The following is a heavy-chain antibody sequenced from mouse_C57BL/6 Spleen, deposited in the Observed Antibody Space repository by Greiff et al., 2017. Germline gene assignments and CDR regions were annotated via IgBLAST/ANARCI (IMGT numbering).Heavy chain of an antibody. D-gene: IGHD2-1*01. CDR2: ISSGSSTL. CDR3: ARKGLYYGNYVYAMDY. V-gene: IGHV5-17*01. J-gene: IGHJ4*01. Sequence: EVQLQESGGGLVKPGGSLKLSCAASGFTFSDYGMHWVRQAPEKGLEWVAYISSGSSTLYYADTVKGRFTSSRDNAKNTLFLQMPSLRSEDTAMYYCARKGLYYGNYVYAMDYWGQGTSVTVSS. CDR1: GFTFSDYG.